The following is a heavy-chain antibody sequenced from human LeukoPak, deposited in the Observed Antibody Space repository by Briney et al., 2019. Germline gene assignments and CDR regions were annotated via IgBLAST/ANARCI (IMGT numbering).Heavy chain of an antibody. CDR2: IRTDGREK. Sequence: PGGSLRLSCAASGFTFGGYGMHWVRQAPGKGLEWVASIRTDGREKYHADSVQGRFSISRDNSKNTLYLQMNSLRAEDTAVYYCARDRGGSYSAIDYWGQGTLVTVSS. CDR1: GFTFGGYG. J-gene: IGHJ4*02. V-gene: IGHV3-30*02. CDR3: ARDRGGSYSAIDY. D-gene: IGHD1-26*01.